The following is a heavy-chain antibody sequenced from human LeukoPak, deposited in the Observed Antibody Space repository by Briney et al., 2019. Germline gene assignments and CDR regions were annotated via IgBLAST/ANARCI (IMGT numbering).Heavy chain of an antibody. CDR3: TTDLVAVAGTLY. J-gene: IGHJ4*02. D-gene: IGHD6-19*01. Sequence: GGSLRLSCAASGFTFSSYGMHWVRQAPGKGLEWVAVIWYDGSNKYYADSVKGRFTISRDNSKNTLYLQMNSLKAEDTAVYYCTTDLVAVAGTLYWGQGTLVTVSS. CDR1: GFTFSSYG. V-gene: IGHV3-33*01. CDR2: IWYDGSNK.